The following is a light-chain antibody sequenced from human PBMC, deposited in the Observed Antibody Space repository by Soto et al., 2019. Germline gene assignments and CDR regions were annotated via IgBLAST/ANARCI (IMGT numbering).Light chain of an antibody. Sequence: QSALTQSAPMSGSPGQSITISCTGTSGEVGSYYPVSWFQQHPGKAPKLIIYEVNKRPSGVSDRFSGSKSGNTASLTISGLQAADEAAYYCCSYAGDTTFFVFGTGTKVTVL. CDR3: CSYAGDTTFFV. CDR1: SGEVGSYYP. V-gene: IGLV2-23*02. CDR2: EVN. J-gene: IGLJ1*01.